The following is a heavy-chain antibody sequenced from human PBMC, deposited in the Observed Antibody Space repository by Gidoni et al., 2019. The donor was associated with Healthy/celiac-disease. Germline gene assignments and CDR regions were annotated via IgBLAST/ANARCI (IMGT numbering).Heavy chain of an antibody. CDR2: RWYDGSNK. D-gene: IGHD3-22*01. CDR3: ARDAYYYDSSGYYRLYYYYGMDV. V-gene: IGHV3-33*01. CDR1: GFTFSIYG. Sequence: QVQLVESGGVVVQPGRSLRLSCAASGFTFSIYGMPWSLQAPGKGLEWVAVRWYDGSNKYYADSVKGRFTISRDNSKNTLYLQMNSLRAEDTAVYYCARDAYYYDSSGYYRLYYYYGMDVWGQGTTVTVSS. J-gene: IGHJ6*02.